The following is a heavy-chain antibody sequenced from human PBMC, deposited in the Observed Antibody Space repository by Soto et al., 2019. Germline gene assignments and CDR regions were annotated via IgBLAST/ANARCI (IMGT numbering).Heavy chain of an antibody. J-gene: IGHJ4*02. D-gene: IGHD3-16*02. CDR2: IYYSGST. CDR3: ASGMITFGGVIVAFDE. V-gene: IGHV4-59*12. CDR1: GGSMSGYY. Sequence: SETLSLTCTVSGGSMSGYYWSWIRQPPGKGLEWIGYIYYSGSTNYNPSLKSRVTISVDTSKNQFSLKLSSVTAADTAVYYCASGMITFGGVIVAFDEWGQGTLVTVSS.